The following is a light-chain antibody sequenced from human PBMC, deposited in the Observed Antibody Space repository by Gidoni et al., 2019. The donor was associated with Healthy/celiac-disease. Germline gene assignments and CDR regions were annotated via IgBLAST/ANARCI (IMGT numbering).Light chain of an antibody. CDR3: AAWDDSLSGRV. V-gene: IGLV1-47*01. Sequence: HSVLTQPPSASGTPGQRVTISCSGSSSHIGSNYVYWYQQLPGTAPKLLIYRNNQRPSGVPDGFSGSKSGTSASLAISGLRSEDEADYYCAAWDDSLSGRVFGGGTKLTVL. CDR2: RNN. J-gene: IGLJ3*02. CDR1: SSHIGSNY.